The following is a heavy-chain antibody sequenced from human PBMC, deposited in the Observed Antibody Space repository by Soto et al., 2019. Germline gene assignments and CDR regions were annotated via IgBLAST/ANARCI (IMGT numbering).Heavy chain of an antibody. Sequence: PSETLSLTCAVYGGSFSGYYWSWIRQPPGKGLEWIGEINHSGSTNYNPSLKSRVTISVDTSKNQFSLKLSSVTAADTAVYYCARGGLRGGATTILKKFDPWGQGTLVTV. V-gene: IGHV4-34*01. CDR1: GGSFSGYY. D-gene: IGHD1-26*01. CDR2: INHSGST. CDR3: ARGGLRGGATTILKKFDP. J-gene: IGHJ5*02.